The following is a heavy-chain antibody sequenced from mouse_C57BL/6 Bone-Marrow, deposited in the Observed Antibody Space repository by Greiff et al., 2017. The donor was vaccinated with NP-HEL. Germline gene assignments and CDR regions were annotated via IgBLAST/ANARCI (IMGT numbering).Heavy chain of an antibody. V-gene: IGHV3-8*01. J-gene: IGHJ4*01. CDR1: GYSITSDY. Sequence: EVQLQQSGPGLAKPSQTLSLTCSVTGYSITSDYWHWIRKFPGHKLEYMGYISYSGSTSYNLSLKSRISITRDTSKNQYYLQLNSVTTEDTATYYCARYPSYSYYAMDYWGQGTSVTVSS. D-gene: IGHD1-3*01. CDR3: ARYPSYSYYAMDY. CDR2: ISYSGST.